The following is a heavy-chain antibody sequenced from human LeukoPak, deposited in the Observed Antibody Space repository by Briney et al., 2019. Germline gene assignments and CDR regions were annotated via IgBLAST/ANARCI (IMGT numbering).Heavy chain of an antibody. J-gene: IGHJ4*02. CDR2: INPNSGGT. Sequence: ASVKVSCKASGYTFTGYYMHWVRQAPGQGLEWMGWINPNSGGTNYAQKFQGRVTMTRDTSTSTAYMELSRLRSDDTAVYYCARDNVVVPAAIGYWGQGTLVTVSS. CDR1: GYTFTGYY. D-gene: IGHD2-2*01. V-gene: IGHV1-2*02. CDR3: ARDNVVVPAAIGY.